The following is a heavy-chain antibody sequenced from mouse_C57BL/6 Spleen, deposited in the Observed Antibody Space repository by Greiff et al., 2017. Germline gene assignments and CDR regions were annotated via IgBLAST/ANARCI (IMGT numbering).Heavy chain of an antibody. V-gene: IGHV1-55*01. CDR2: IYPGSGST. D-gene: IGHD2-4*01. J-gene: IGHJ4*01. CDR3: ARYDYPIGAMDY. Sequence: QVQLQQPGAELVKPGASVKMSCKASGYTFTSYWITWVKQRPGQGLEWIGDIYPGSGSTNYNEKFKSKATLTVDTSSSTAYMQLSSLTSEDSAVYYCARYDYPIGAMDYWGQGTSVTVSS. CDR1: GYTFTSYW.